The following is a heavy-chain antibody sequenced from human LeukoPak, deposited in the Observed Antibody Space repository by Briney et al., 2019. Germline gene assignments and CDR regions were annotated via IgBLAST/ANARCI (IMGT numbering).Heavy chain of an antibody. CDR2: IYSGGNT. CDR3: ARDGPGDYFDY. CDR1: GFTFSSYS. V-gene: IGHV3-66*01. J-gene: IGHJ4*02. Sequence: TGGSLRLSCAASGFTFSSYSMNWVRQAPGKGLEWVSVIYSGGNTYYADSVKGRFTISRDNSKNTLYLQMNTLRAEDTAVYYCARDGPGDYFDYWGQGTLVTVSS.